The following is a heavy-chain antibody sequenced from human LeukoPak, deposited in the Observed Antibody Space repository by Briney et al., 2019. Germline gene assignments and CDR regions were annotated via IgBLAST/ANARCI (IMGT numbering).Heavy chain of an antibody. CDR1: GFTFSSYA. CDR2: ISGSGGST. J-gene: IGHJ6*03. CDR3: ARVWRSYDFWSGFDENYYYMDV. D-gene: IGHD3-3*01. V-gene: IGHV3-23*01. Sequence: GGSLRLSCAASGFTFSSYAMSWVRKAPGKGLEWVSAISGSGGSTYYADSVKGRFTISRDNAKNSLYLQMNSLRAEDTAVYYCARVWRSYDFWSGFDENYYYMDVWGKGTTVTVSS.